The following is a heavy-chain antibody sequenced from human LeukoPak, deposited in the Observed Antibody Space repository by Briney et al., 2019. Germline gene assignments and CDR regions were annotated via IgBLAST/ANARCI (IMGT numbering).Heavy chain of an antibody. Sequence: SETLSLTCTVSGGSISSGGYYWSWIRQHPGKGLEWIGYIYYSGSTYYNPSLKSRVTMSVDTSKNQFSLKLSSVTAADTAVYYCARDRALRLGELSPHFDYWGQGTLVTVSS. CDR1: GGSISSGGYY. D-gene: IGHD3-16*02. CDR2: IYYSGST. V-gene: IGHV4-31*03. J-gene: IGHJ4*02. CDR3: ARDRALRLGELSPHFDY.